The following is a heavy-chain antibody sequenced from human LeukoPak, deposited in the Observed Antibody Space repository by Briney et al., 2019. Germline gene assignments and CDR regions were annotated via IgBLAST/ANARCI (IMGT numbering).Heavy chain of an antibody. Sequence: ASVTVSCTASGYTFTGYYLYWVRQAPGQGLEWMGRINPNSGGTNYAQKFQGRVTMTRDTSIGTAYMELSSLRSDDTAVFYCARRIAAAGHFDYWGQGTLVTVSS. J-gene: IGHJ4*02. D-gene: IGHD6-13*01. V-gene: IGHV1-2*06. CDR3: ARRIAAAGHFDY. CDR1: GYTFTGYY. CDR2: INPNSGGT.